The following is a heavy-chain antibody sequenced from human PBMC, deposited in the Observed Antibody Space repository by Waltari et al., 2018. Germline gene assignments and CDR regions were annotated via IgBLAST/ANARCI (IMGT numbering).Heavy chain of an antibody. D-gene: IGHD6-19*01. CDR1: GFTFSTYS. CDR3: VREVAVTGKWYGEYFQH. Sequence: EVQLVESGGGLVKPGGSLRLSCAGSGFTFSTYSMNWVRQAPGTGLEGVSSISRSSDNRYYADSVKGRFTISGDNAKNSLYLQMNSLRAEDTAVYYCVREVAVTGKWYGEYFQHWGQGTLVTVSS. V-gene: IGHV3-21*01. J-gene: IGHJ1*01. CDR2: ISRSSDNR.